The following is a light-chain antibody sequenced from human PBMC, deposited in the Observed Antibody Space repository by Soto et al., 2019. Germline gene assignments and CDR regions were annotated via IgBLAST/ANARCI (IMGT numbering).Light chain of an antibody. CDR3: QDYGSSAWT. V-gene: IGKV3-20*01. J-gene: IGKJ1*01. CDR2: GAS. CDR1: QSVSIN. Sequence: EILLTQSPAPLSLSPGERATLFCRASQSVSINLAWYQQNPGQAPSLLIYGASTRATGVPARFSGSGSGTDCTLTISRLEPEDVAVYYCQDYGSSAWTFGQGTKVDIK.